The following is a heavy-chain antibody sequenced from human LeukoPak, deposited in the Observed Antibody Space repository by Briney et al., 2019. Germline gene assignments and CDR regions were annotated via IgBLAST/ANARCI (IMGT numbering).Heavy chain of an antibody. V-gene: IGHV4-61*02. CDR1: GDSISSGGYY. CDR2: IYGSGST. J-gene: IGHJ6*03. D-gene: IGHD1-7*01. Sequence: SETLSLTCTVSGDSISSGGYYWSWIRQPAGKGLEWIGRIYGSGSTNYNPSLKSRVTMSVDTSNNQFSLKLSSVTAADTAVYYCARDWNYGDYFYYYMDVWGKGTTVTVSS. CDR3: ARDWNYGDYFYYYMDV.